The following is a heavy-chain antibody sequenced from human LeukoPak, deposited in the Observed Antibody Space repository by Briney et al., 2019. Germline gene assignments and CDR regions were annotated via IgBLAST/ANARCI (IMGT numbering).Heavy chain of an antibody. CDR3: AREERAYYYGSGSYFDY. V-gene: IGHV1-69*13. J-gene: IGHJ4*02. Sequence: ASVKVSCKASGGTFSSYAISWVRQAPGQGLEWMGGIIPIFGTANYAQKFQGRVTITADESTSTAYMELSSLRSEDTAVYYCAREERAYYYGSGSYFDYWGQGTLVTVSS. CDR2: IIPIFGTA. CDR1: GGTFSSYA. D-gene: IGHD3-10*01.